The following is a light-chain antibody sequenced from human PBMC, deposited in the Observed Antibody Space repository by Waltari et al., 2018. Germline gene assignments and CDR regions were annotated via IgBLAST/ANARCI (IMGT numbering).Light chain of an antibody. CDR2: AAS. CDR3: QQSYTTPQGT. Sequence: DIQLTQSPSSLSASVGDRFTITCRAIQGIDSSFNWYQHKPGQAPSLLIYAASAWRTGGSLRFRGSGSGTDFTLTINSLQLEDFATYYCQQSYTTPQGTFGQGTRLEI. CDR1: QGIDSS. V-gene: IGKV1-39*01. J-gene: IGKJ5*01.